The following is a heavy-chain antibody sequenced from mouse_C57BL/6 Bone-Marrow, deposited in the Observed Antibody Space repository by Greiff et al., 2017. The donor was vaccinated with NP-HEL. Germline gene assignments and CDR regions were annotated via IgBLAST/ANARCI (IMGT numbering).Heavy chain of an antibody. CDR2: IYPRDGST. V-gene: IGHV1-78*01. J-gene: IGHJ4*01. CDR3: ARDLVITTVVDYAMDY. CDR1: GYTFTDHT. Sequence: QVQLQQSDAELVKPGASVKISCKVSGYTFTDHTIHWMKQRPEQGLEWIGYIYPRDGSTKYNEKFKGKATLTADKSSSTAYMQLNSLTSYDSAVYFCARDLVITTVVDYAMDYWGQGTSVTVSS. D-gene: IGHD1-1*01.